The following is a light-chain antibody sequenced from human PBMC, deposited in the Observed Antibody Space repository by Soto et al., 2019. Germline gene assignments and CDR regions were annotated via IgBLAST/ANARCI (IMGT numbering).Light chain of an antibody. CDR2: AAS. Sequence: DIQMTQSPSSLSASVGDRVTITCRASQSISSYLNWYQQKPRKAPKLLIYAASSLQSGVPSRCRGSESGTHFTLTISSLKPEDFATYYCEQSYSTPRWTFGQGTKVEIK. J-gene: IGKJ1*01. CDR1: QSISSY. V-gene: IGKV1-39*01. CDR3: EQSYSTPRWT.